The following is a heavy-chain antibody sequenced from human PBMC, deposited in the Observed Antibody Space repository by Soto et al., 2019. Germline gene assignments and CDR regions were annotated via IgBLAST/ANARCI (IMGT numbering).Heavy chain of an antibody. CDR3: ARGREKTLSGPTPDAFDI. CDR1: GGSFSGYY. D-gene: IGHD5-12*01. V-gene: IGHV4-34*01. Sequence: SETLSLTCAVYGGSFSGYYWSWIRQPPGKGLEWIGEINHSGSTNYNPSLKSRVTISVDTSKNQFSLKLSSVTAADTAVYYCARGREKTLSGPTPDAFDIWGQGTMVTVSS. CDR2: INHSGST. J-gene: IGHJ3*02.